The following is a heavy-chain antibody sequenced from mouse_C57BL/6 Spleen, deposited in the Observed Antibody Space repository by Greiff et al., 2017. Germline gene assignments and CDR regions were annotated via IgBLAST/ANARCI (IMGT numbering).Heavy chain of an antibody. CDR3: AIPYYGSSYWYFDV. CDR2: IWRGGST. D-gene: IGHD1-1*01. Sequence: VHLVESGPGLVQPSQSLSITCTVSGFSLTSYGVHWVRQSPGKGLEWLGVIWRGGSTDYNAAFMSRLSITKDNSKSQVFFKMNSLQADDSAIYYCAIPYYGSSYWYFDVWGTGTTVTVSS. V-gene: IGHV2-5*01. CDR1: GFSLTSYG. J-gene: IGHJ1*03.